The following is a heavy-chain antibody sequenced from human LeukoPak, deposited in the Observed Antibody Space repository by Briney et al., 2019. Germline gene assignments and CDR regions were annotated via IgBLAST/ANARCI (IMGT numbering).Heavy chain of an antibody. Sequence: GGSLRLSCAASGFPFSAYSMNWVRQAPGKGLEWVSSISGSSTYMYYADSVKGRFTISRDNAKNSLYLQMNSLRDEDTAVYYCAKAYYDSSGYSYYFDDWGRGTLVTVSS. J-gene: IGHJ4*02. CDR1: GFPFSAYS. V-gene: IGHV3-21*01. CDR2: ISGSSTYM. CDR3: AKAYYDSSGYSYYFDD. D-gene: IGHD3-22*01.